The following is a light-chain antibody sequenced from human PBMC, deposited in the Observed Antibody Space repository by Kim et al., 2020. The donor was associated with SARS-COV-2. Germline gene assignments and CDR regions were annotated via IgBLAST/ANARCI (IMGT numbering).Light chain of an antibody. V-gene: IGLV2-14*03. Sequence: GQSITISCTGTSTDIGAYNYVSWYQQHPGKAPKVMIFDVSNRPSGVSDRFSGSKSGNTASLTISGLQAEDEADYYCSSYTSDNTRVFGGGTQLTVL. CDR2: DVS. CDR3: SSYTSDNTRV. CDR1: STDIGAYNY. J-gene: IGLJ3*02.